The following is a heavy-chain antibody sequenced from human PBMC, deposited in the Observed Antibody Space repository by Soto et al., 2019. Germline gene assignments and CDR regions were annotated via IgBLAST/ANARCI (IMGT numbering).Heavy chain of an antibody. CDR3: ARDSGFYLLIPQYYSGMDV. Sequence: SVKVSCKASGGTFSNYTISWVRQAPGQGLEWMGRIIPILGIANYAQKFQGRVTITADKSTSTAYMELSSLRSEDTAVYYCARDSGFYLLIPQYYSGMDVWGQAT. D-gene: IGHD3-10*01. V-gene: IGHV1-69*04. CDR2: IIPILGIA. CDR1: GGTFSNYT. J-gene: IGHJ6*02.